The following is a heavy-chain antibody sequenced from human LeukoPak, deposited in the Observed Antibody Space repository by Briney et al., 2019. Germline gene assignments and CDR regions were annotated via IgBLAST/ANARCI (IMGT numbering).Heavy chain of an antibody. V-gene: IGHV1-3*01. CDR1: GYTFTSYA. Sequence: ASVKVSCKASGYTFTSYAMHWVRQAPGQRLEWMGWINAGNGNTKYSQKFQGRVTITRDTSASTAYMELSSLRSEDTAVYYCARDSRILVGDYYDSSGYSQPDDWGQGTLVTVSS. D-gene: IGHD3-22*01. J-gene: IGHJ4*02. CDR2: INAGNGNT. CDR3: ARDSRILVGDYYDSSGYSQPDD.